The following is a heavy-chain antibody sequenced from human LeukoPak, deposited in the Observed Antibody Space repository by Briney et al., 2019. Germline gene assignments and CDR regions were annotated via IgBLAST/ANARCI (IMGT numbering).Heavy chain of an antibody. J-gene: IGHJ5*02. D-gene: IGHD6-6*01. V-gene: IGHV4-59*01. CDR1: GGSISSYY. CDR3: ARVREEYSSSSGWFDP. CDR2: IYYSGST. Sequence: SETLSLTCTVSGGSISSYYWSWIRQPPGKGLEWIGYIYYSGSTNYNPSLKSRVTISVDTSKNQFSLKLSSVTAADTAVYYCARVREEYSSSSGWFDPWGQGTLVTVSS.